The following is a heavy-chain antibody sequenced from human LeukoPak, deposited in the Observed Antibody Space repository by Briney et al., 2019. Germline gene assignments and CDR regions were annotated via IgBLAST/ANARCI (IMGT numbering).Heavy chain of an antibody. D-gene: IGHD5-18*01. Sequence: GGSLRLSCAASGFTFSSYGMHWVRQAPGKGLEWVAFIRYDGSNKYYADSVKGRFTISRDNSKNTLYLQMNSLTAEDTAVYYCSRAGGRYSYGYYLDVWGKGTTVTISS. CDR3: SRAGGRYSYGYYLDV. CDR2: IRYDGSNK. CDR1: GFTFSSYG. J-gene: IGHJ6*03. V-gene: IGHV3-30*02.